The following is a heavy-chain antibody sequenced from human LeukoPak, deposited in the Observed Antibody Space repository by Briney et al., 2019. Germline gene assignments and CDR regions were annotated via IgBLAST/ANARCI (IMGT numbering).Heavy chain of an antibody. D-gene: IGHD3-3*01. CDR2: IIPIFGTA. CDR3: ARVQNDFWSGYSTYYYYYYKDV. Sequence: GASVKVSCKASGGTFSSYAISWVRQAPGQGLEWMGGIIPIFGTANYAQKFQGRVTITADESTSTAYMELSSLRSEDTAVYYCARVQNDFWSGYSTYYYYYYKDVWGKGTTVTVSS. CDR1: GGTFSSYA. J-gene: IGHJ6*03. V-gene: IGHV1-69*13.